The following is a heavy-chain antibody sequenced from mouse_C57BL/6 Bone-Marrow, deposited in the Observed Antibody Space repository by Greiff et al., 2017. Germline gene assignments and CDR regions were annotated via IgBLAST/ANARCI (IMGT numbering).Heavy chain of an antibody. CDR3: AREIITTVVARGGFDY. D-gene: IGHD1-1*01. CDR2: INYDGSST. J-gene: IGHJ2*01. Sequence: EVQRVESEGGLVQPGSSMKLSCTASGFTFSDYYMAWVRQVPEKGLEWVANINYDGSSTYYLDSLKSRFIISRDNAKNILYLQMSSLKSEDTATYYCAREIITTVVARGGFDYWGQGTTLTVSS. CDR1: GFTFSDYY. V-gene: IGHV5-16*01.